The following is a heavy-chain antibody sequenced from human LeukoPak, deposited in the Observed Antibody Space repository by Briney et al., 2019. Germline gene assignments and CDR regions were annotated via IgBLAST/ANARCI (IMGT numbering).Heavy chain of an antibody. D-gene: IGHD3-3*01. Sequence: GGSLRLSCAASGFTFSSYAMHWVRQAPGKGLEWVAVISYDGSNKYYADSVKGRFTISRDNSKNTLYLQMNSLRAEDTAVYYCAVGGDDWYYDFWGGYRNFDYWGQGTLVTVSS. J-gene: IGHJ4*02. CDR2: ISYDGSNK. V-gene: IGHV3-30-3*01. CDR3: AVGGDDWYYDFWGGYRNFDY. CDR1: GFTFSSYA.